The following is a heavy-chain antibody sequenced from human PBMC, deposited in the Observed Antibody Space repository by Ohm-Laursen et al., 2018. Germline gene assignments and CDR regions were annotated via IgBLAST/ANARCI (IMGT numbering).Heavy chain of an antibody. CDR3: ACSYSGSYLYYFDY. Sequence: SEALSLTCSVYGGSFSGYYWSWIRQPPGKGLEWIGEINHSGSTNYNPSLKSRVTISVDTSKNHFSLKLSSLTAADTAVYYCACSYSGSYLYYFDYWGQGTLVTVSS. CDR2: INHSGST. J-gene: IGHJ4*02. D-gene: IGHD1-26*01. CDR1: GGSFSGYY. V-gene: IGHV4-34*01.